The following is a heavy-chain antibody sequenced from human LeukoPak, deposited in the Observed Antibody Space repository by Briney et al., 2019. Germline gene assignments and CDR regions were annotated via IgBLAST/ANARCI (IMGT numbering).Heavy chain of an antibody. Sequence: SETLSLTCTVSGGSISSYYWSWIRQPAGKRLEWIGRIYSSGSINYNPSLKSRVTMSVDTSKNQFSLKLSSVTAADTAVYYCARDLGSSTKLVDSWGQGTLVTFSS. J-gene: IGHJ4*02. CDR1: GGSISSYY. CDR2: IYSSGSI. V-gene: IGHV4-4*07. D-gene: IGHD6-13*01. CDR3: ARDLGSSTKLVDS.